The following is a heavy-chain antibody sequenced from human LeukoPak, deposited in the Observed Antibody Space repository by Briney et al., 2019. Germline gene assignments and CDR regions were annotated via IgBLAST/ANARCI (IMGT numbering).Heavy chain of an antibody. D-gene: IGHD3-3*01. V-gene: IGHV4-4*07. CDR2: IYTSGST. Sequence: SETLSLTCTVSGGSLSGFYWSWIRQPAGKGLDWIGRIYTSGSTNYNPSLKSRITMSLDTSKNQFSLKLTSVTAAHTAVYYCARENDFWSGYQYALDIWGQGTMVTVSS. J-gene: IGHJ3*02. CDR1: GGSLSGFY. CDR3: ARENDFWSGYQYALDI.